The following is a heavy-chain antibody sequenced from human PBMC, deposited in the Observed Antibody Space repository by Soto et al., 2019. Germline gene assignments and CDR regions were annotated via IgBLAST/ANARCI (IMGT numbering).Heavy chain of an antibody. Sequence: SETLSLTCIVSGVSVRSGYCTWIRQSPGKGLEWIGYISHSGIRHYRPSLQSRLTMSVDTSKNQFSLTLTSLTAAVTAIYYCTRANWYSEDWGQGTLVTVSS. CDR3: TRANWYSED. CDR2: ISHSGIR. CDR1: GVSVRSGY. V-gene: IGHV4-59*02. J-gene: IGHJ4*02. D-gene: IGHD7-27*01.